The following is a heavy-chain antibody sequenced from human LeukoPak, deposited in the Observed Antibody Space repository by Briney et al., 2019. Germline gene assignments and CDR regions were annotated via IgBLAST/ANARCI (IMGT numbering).Heavy chain of an antibody. CDR1: GYTFTSYG. D-gene: IGHD4-23*01. Sequence: ASVTVSCTASGYTFTSYGISWVRQAPGQGLEWMGWISAYNGNTNYAQKLQGRVTMTTDTSTSTAYMELRSLRSDDTAVYYCARDGPVVTNDAFDIWGQGTIVTVSS. J-gene: IGHJ3*02. V-gene: IGHV1-18*01. CDR2: ISAYNGNT. CDR3: ARDGPVVTNDAFDI.